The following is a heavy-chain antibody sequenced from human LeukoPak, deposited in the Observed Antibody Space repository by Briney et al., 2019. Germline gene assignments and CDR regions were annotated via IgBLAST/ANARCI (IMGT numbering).Heavy chain of an antibody. D-gene: IGHD5-24*01. CDR2: IYSGGST. CDR1: GFTVNNNY. V-gene: IGHV3-66*01. Sequence: GGSLRLSCAASGFTVNNNYMNWVRQAPGKGLEWVSVIYSGGSTYYADSVQGRFTISRHNSKNTLFLQMNSQRAEDTAVYYCARAHPRDGYNLYCGQGTLVTVSS. J-gene: IGHJ4*02. CDR3: ARAHPRDGYNLY.